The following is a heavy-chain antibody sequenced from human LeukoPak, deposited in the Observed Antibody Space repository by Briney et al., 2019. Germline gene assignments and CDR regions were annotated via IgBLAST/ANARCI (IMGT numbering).Heavy chain of an antibody. CDR3: ARHRALAGYSYGSGFDY. V-gene: IGHV5-51*01. CDR1: GYSFTNNW. CDR2: IYPGDSDT. J-gene: IGHJ4*02. Sequence: GESLKISCKGSGYSFTNNWIGWVRQMPGKGLEWMGTIYPGDSDTRYSPSFQGQVTISADKSISTAYLQWSSLKASDTAMYYCARHRALAGYSYGSGFDYWGQGTLVTVSS. D-gene: IGHD5-18*01.